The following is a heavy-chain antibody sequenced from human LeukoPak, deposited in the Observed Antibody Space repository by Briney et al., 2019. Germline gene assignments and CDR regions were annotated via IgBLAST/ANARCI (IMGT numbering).Heavy chain of an antibody. D-gene: IGHD3-22*01. V-gene: IGHV4-39*07. CDR3: ARNLLYYYDSSGYYDY. Sequence: SETLSLTCTVSGGSISSSSYYWGWIRQPPGKGLEWIGSIYYSGSTYYNPSLKSRVTISVDTSKNQFSLKLSSVTAADTAVYYCARNLLYYYDSSGYYDYWGQGTLVTVSS. CDR2: IYYSGST. CDR1: GGSISSSSYY. J-gene: IGHJ4*02.